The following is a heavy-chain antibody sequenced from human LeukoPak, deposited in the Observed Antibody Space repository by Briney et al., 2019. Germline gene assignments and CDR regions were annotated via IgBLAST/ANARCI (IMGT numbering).Heavy chain of an antibody. Sequence: GGSLRLSCAASGFTFSSYSMNWVRQAPGKGLEWVSYISSSSSTIYYADSVKGRFTISRDNAKNSLYLQMNSLRAEDTAVYYCARGLRYSSGWYVDYWGQGTLVTVSS. CDR2: ISSSSSTI. CDR1: GFTFSSYS. CDR3: ARGLRYSSGWYVDY. J-gene: IGHJ4*02. D-gene: IGHD6-19*01. V-gene: IGHV3-48*01.